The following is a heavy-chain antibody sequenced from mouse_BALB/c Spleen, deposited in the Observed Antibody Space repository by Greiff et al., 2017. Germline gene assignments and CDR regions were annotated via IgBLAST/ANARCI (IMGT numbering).Heavy chain of an antibody. D-gene: IGHD2-1*01. CDR2: IYPGDGDT. CDR3: ARRDYGNREVAY. Sequence: VQLQESGAELVRPGSSVKISCKASGYAFSSYWMNWVKQMPGQGLEWIGQIYPGDGDTNYNGKFKGKATLTADKSSSTAYMQLSSLTSEDSAVYFCARRDYGNREVAYWGQGTLVTVSA. J-gene: IGHJ3*01. CDR1: GYAFSSYW. V-gene: IGHV1-80*01.